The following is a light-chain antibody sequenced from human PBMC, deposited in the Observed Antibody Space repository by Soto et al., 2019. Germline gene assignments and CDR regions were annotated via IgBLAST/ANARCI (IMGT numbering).Light chain of an antibody. V-gene: IGKV3-15*01. Sequence: EVLMTQSPATLTVSPGERATLSCRASQTVSRNLAWYQQRPGQAPRLLIYEISNRATGVPARLSGSGSETGFTLTIRSLQSEDFAVYFCQQYNNWPSFGQGTRLEIK. J-gene: IGKJ5*01. CDR3: QQYNNWPS. CDR1: QTVSRN. CDR2: EIS.